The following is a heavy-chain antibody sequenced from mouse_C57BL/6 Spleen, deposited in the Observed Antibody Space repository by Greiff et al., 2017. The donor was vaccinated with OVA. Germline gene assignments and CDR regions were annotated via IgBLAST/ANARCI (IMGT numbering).Heavy chain of an antibody. CDR2: ISSGGDYI. CDR1: GFTFSSYA. V-gene: IGHV5-9-1*02. CDR3: TRDRGLGSFDY. Sequence: DVMLVESGEGLVKPGGSLKLSCAASGFTFSSYAMSWVRQTPEKRLEWVAYISSGGDYIYYADTVKGRFTISRDNARNTLYLQMSSLKSEDTAMYYCTRDRGLGSFDYWGQGTTLTVSS. J-gene: IGHJ2*01. D-gene: IGHD4-1*01.